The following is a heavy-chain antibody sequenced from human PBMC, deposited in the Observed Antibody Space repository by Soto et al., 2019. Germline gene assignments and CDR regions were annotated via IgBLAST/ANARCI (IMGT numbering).Heavy chain of an antibody. V-gene: IGHV4-59*01. J-gene: IGHJ4*02. CDR3: ASQYYYDSSGSQTFDY. CDR2: IYYGGGT. Sequence: SETLSLTCTVSGGSISSYYWNWIRQPPGKGLEWIGDIYYGGGTNYNPSLKSRVTLSVDTSKNQFSLKLSSVTAADTAVYYCASQYYYDSSGSQTFDYWGQGTHVT. D-gene: IGHD3-22*01. CDR1: GGSISSYY.